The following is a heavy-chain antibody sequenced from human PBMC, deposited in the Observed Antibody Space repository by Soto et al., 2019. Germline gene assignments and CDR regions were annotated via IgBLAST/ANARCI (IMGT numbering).Heavy chain of an antibody. CDR1: GCTFTSYA. D-gene: IGHD1-26*01. CDR2: INAGNGNT. V-gene: IGHV1-3*01. CDR3: ARAGKWERNNWFDP. J-gene: IGHJ5*02. Sequence: ASVKVSCKASGCTFTSYAMHWARQAPGQRLEWMGWINAGNGNTKYSQKFQGRVTITRDTSASTAYMELSSLRSEDTAVYYCARAGKWERNNWFDPWGQGTLVTVSS.